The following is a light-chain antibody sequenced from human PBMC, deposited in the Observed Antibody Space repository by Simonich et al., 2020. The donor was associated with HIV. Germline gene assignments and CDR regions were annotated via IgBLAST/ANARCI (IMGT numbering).Light chain of an antibody. Sequence: DIVMTQSPDSLTVSLGARATINCKSSQSVLYRSNNKNYLAWYQQKPGQPPKLLIYWASTRESGVPDRFSGSGSGTDFNMTISSMQAEDVAVYYCQQYYSTPLTFGGGTKVEIK. CDR3: QQYYSTPLT. CDR2: WAS. J-gene: IGKJ4*01. V-gene: IGKV4-1*01. CDR1: QSVLYRSNNKNY.